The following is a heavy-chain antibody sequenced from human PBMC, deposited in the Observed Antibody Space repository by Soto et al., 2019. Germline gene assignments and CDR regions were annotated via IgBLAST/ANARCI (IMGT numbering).Heavy chain of an antibody. Sequence: GGSLRLSCAASGFTFSSYAMHWVRQAPGKGLEWVAVISYDGSNKYYADSVKGRFTISRDNSKNTLYLQMNSLRAEDTAVYYCASLDPVDYWGPGPLVTVSS. V-gene: IGHV3-30-3*01. D-gene: IGHD1-1*01. CDR2: ISYDGSNK. CDR1: GFTFSSYA. J-gene: IGHJ4*02. CDR3: ASLDPVDY.